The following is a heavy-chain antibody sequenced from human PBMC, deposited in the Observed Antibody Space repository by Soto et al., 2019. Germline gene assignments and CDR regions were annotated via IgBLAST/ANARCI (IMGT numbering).Heavy chain of an antibody. V-gene: IGHV3-7*01. Sequence: GGSLRLSCAASGFTFSSYWMSWVRQAPGKGLEWVANIKQDGSEKYYVDSVKGRFTISRDNAKNSLYLQMNSLRAEDTAVYYCARDGFGELARYYYYMDVWGQGTTVTVSS. CDR1: GFTFSSYW. J-gene: IGHJ6*03. CDR3: ARDGFGELARYYYYMDV. CDR2: IKQDGSEK. D-gene: IGHD3-10*01.